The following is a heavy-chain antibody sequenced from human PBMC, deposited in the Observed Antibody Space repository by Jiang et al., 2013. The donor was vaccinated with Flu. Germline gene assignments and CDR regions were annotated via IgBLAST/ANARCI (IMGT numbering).Heavy chain of an antibody. J-gene: IGHJ4*02. D-gene: IGHD3-22*01. CDR2: IIPILGIA. CDR3: ARSYYDSSGYYSPDY. V-gene: IGHV1-69*04. Sequence: GAEVKKPGSSVKVSCKASGGTFSSYAISWVRQAPGQGLEWMGRIIPILGIANYAQKFQGRVTITADKSTSTAYMELSSLRSEDTAVYYCARSYYDSSGYYSPDYWGQGTLVTVSS. CDR1: GGTFSSYA.